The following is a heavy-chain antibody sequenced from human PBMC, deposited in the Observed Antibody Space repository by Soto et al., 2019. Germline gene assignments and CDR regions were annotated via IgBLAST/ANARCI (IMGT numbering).Heavy chain of an antibody. J-gene: IGHJ6*02. Sequence: SETLSLTRTVSGGSISSYYWSWIRQPAGKGLEWIGRIYTSGSTNYNPSLKSRVTMSVDTSKNQFSLKLSSVTAADTAVYYCAIGRGYDTSNYYYGMDVWGQGTTVTVSS. D-gene: IGHD5-12*01. CDR3: AIGRGYDTSNYYYGMDV. V-gene: IGHV4-4*07. CDR1: GGSISSYY. CDR2: IYTSGST.